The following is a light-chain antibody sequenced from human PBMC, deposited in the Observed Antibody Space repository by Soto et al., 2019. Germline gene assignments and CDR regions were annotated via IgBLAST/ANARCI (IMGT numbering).Light chain of an antibody. V-gene: IGKV3-11*01. Sequence: EIVLTQSPATLSLSPGERATLSCRASQSVSSYLAWYQQKPGQAPRLLIYDASNRATDIPARFSGSGSGTDFTLTISSLEPDDFAVYYWLQRSGWPWTFGQGTKVEIK. CDR2: DAS. CDR1: QSVSSY. CDR3: LQRSGWPWT. J-gene: IGKJ1*01.